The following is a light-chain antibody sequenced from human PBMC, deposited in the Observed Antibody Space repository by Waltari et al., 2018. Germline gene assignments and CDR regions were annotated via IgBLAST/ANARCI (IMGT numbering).Light chain of an antibody. CDR3: QQLNVYPLT. V-gene: IGKV1-9*01. CDR1: QDISSY. J-gene: IGKJ4*01. Sequence: DIQLTQSPSFLSASVADRVPISCRAGQDISSYLAWYQQKPGEAPKLLIYAASTLQSGVPSRFSGSGSGTEFTLTISSLQPEDFAAYYCQQLNVYPLTFGGGSKVEIK. CDR2: AAS.